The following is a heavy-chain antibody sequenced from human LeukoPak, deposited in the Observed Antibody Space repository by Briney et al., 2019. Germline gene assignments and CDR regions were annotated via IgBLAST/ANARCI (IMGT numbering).Heavy chain of an antibody. CDR3: ASLWGDYGDYGAPDAFDI. V-gene: IGHV4-34*01. Sequence: SETLSLTCAVYGGSFSGYYWSWIRQPPGKGLEWIGEINHSGSTNYNPSLKSRVTISVDTSKNQFSLKLSSVTAADTAVYYCASLWGDYGDYGAPDAFDIWGQGTMVTASS. D-gene: IGHD4-17*01. CDR2: INHSGST. CDR1: GGSFSGYY. J-gene: IGHJ3*02.